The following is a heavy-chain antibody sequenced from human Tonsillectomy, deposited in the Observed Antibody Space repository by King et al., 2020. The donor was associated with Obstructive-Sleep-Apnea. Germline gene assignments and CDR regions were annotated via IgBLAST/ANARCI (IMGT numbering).Heavy chain of an antibody. D-gene: IGHD1-26*01. V-gene: IGHV4-61*01. CDR3: ARDLGGTYWGGADY. J-gene: IGHJ4*02. CDR2: IYYSGNF. CDR1: GGSVSSSSYY. Sequence: VQLQESGPGLVKPSETLSLTCTVSGGSVSSSSYYWSWIRQPPGKGLEWIGYIYYSGNFNYNPSLSSRVTISMDTSKNQFSLQLTSVTAADTAIYYCARDLGGTYWGGADYWGQGTLVTVSS.